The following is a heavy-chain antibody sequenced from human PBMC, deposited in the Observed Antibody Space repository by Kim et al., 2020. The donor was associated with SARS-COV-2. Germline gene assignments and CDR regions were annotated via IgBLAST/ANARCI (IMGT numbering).Heavy chain of an antibody. D-gene: IGHD3-10*01. J-gene: IGHJ5*02. Sequence: GGSLRLSCAASGFTFSSYSMNWVRQAPGKGLEWVSSISSSSSYIYYADSVKGRFTISRDNAKYSLYLQMNSLRAEDTAVYYCARALLWFGEFPWWFDPWGQGTLVTVSS. CDR3: ARALLWFGEFPWWFDP. CDR2: ISSSSSYI. V-gene: IGHV3-21*01. CDR1: GFTFSSYS.